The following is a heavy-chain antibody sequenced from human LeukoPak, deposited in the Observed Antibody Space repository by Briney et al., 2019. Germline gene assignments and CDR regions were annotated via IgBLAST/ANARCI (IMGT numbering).Heavy chain of an antibody. Sequence: GESLKISCKGSGYSFTSYWISWVRQMPGKGLEWMGRIDPSDSYTNYSPSLQGHVTISADKSISTAYLQWSSLKASDTAMYYCARSRFVRVTVGLINYYYGMDVWGKGTTVTVSS. CDR1: GYSFTSYW. CDR3: ARSRFVRVTVGLINYYYGMDV. J-gene: IGHJ6*04. V-gene: IGHV5-10-1*01. CDR2: IDPSDSYT. D-gene: IGHD3-10*01.